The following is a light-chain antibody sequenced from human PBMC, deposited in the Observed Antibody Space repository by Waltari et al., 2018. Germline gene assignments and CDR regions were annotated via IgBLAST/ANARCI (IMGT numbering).Light chain of an antibody. V-gene: IGLV1-51*01. CDR1: SSNIGNNY. CDR2: GNN. CDR3: GTWDSRLSAVV. Sequence: QSVLTQPPSVSAAPGQKVTISCSGSSSNIGNNYVSWYRHLPGTAPKPHICGNNKRPSGSPDRFSGSKSGTAATLGITGRQTGDEADYYCGTWDSRLSAVVFGGGTKLTVL. J-gene: IGLJ2*01.